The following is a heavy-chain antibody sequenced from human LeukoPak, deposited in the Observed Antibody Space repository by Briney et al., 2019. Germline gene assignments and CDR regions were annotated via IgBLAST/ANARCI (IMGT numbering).Heavy chain of an antibody. Sequence: GGSLRLSCAASGFTFSNYGMSWVRQAPGKGLEWVSVISDSGGTTYYADSVKGRFTISRDTSKNTLYLQMNSLRAEDTAIYYCAKDYYDSSGPSFDYWGQGTLVTVSS. D-gene: IGHD3-22*01. J-gene: IGHJ4*02. CDR2: ISDSGGTT. CDR3: AKDYYDSSGPSFDY. V-gene: IGHV3-23*01. CDR1: GFTFSNYG.